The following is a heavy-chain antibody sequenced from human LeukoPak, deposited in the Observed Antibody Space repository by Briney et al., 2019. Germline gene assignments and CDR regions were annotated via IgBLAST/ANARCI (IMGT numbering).Heavy chain of an antibody. D-gene: IGHD1-26*01. CDR2: ISSSSSYI. V-gene: IGHV3-21*01. Sequence: GGSLRLSCAASGFTFSSYSMNWVRQAPGKGLEWVSSISSSSSYIYYADSVKGRFTISRDNAKNSLYLQMNSLRVEDTAVYYCARDRVGTTKWGSSRYYYYMDVWGKGTTVTISS. CDR3: ARDRVGTTKWGSSRYYYYMDV. J-gene: IGHJ6*03. CDR1: GFTFSSYS.